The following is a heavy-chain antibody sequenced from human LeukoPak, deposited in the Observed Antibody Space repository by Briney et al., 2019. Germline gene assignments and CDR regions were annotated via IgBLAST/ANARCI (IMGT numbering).Heavy chain of an antibody. J-gene: IGHJ4*02. D-gene: IGHD3-22*01. Sequence: SETLSLTCTVSGGSISSYYWSWMRQPPGKGLEWIGYIYYSGSTDEYPSLKSRVTISVDTSKHQFSLKLRSVTAADTAVYYCARGGYYYDSSGYYGGQYDYWGQGTLVTVSS. V-gene: IGHV4-59*01. CDR1: GGSISSYY. CDR3: ARGGYYYDSSGYYGGQYDY. CDR2: IYYSGST.